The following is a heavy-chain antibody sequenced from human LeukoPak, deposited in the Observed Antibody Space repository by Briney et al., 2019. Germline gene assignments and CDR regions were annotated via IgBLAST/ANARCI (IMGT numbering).Heavy chain of an antibody. D-gene: IGHD3-9*01. CDR1: GFTFSSYD. CDR2: IGTAGDT. J-gene: IGHJ4*02. CDR3: ARSLDILTGYYDY. V-gene: IGHV3-13*01. Sequence: PGGSLRLSCAASGFTFSSYDMHWVRQATGKGLEWVSAIGTAGDTYYPGSVKGRFTISRETAKNSLYLQMNSLRAGDTAVYYCARSLDILTGYYDYWGQGTLVTVSS.